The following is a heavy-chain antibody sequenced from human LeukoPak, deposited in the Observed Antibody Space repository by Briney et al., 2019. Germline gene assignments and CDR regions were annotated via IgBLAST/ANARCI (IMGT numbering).Heavy chain of an antibody. Sequence: PGGSLRLSCAASGFTFSTYWMTWVRQAPGKGLVWVSRIRGDGSLTNYADSVKGRFTISGDNAKNTLYLQMNSLGPEDTGVYYCARGEISVSTITYWGQGTLATVSS. J-gene: IGHJ4*02. D-gene: IGHD5-12*01. CDR3: ARGEISVSTITY. CDR2: IRGDGSLT. CDR1: GFTFSTYW. V-gene: IGHV3-74*01.